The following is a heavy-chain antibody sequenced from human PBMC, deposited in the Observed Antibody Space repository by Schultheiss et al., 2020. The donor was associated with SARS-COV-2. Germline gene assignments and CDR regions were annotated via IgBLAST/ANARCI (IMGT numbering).Heavy chain of an antibody. CDR2: IIPIFGTA. CDR1: GRKFSSYA. D-gene: IGHD3-3*01. J-gene: IGHJ2*01. V-gene: IGHV1-69*06. Sequence: KVSCKDAGRKFSSYAISWVRQAPGQGLEWMGGIIPIFGTANYAQKFQGRVTITADKSTSTAYMELSSLRSEDTAVYYCARDRYDFWSGYVSYWYFDLWGRGTLVTVSS. CDR3: ARDRYDFWSGYVSYWYFDL.